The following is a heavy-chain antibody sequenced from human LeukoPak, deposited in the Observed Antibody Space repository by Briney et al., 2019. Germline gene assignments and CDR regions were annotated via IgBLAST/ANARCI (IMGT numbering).Heavy chain of an antibody. D-gene: IGHD1-1*01. CDR2: ISYDGSNK. CDR1: GFTVSSNY. CDR3: AKDRSYKRGIDY. Sequence: GGSLRLSCAASGFTVSSNYMSWVRQAPGKGLEWVAVISYDGSNKYYADSVKGRFTISRDNSKNTLYLQMNSLRAEDTAVYYCAKDRSYKRGIDYWGQGTLVTVSS. J-gene: IGHJ4*02. V-gene: IGHV3-30*18.